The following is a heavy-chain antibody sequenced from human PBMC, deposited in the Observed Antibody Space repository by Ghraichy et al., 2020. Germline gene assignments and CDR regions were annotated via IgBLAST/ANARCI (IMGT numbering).Heavy chain of an antibody. J-gene: IGHJ4*02. CDR2: IYYSGST. CDR3: ARHIRLNIAVAGTSDY. D-gene: IGHD6-19*01. CDR1: GGSISSSSYY. Sequence: SETLSLTCTVSGGSISSSSYYWGWIRQPPGKGLEWIGSIYYSGSTYYNPSLKSRVTISVDTSKNQFSLKLSSVTAADTAVYYCARHIRLNIAVAGTSDYWGQGTLVTVSS. V-gene: IGHV4-39*01.